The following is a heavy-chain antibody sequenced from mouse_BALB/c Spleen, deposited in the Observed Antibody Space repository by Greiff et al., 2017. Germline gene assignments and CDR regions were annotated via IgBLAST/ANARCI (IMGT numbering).Heavy chain of an antibody. CDR2: IDPANGNT. CDR1: GFNIKDTY. V-gene: IGHV14-3*02. Sequence: EVMLVESGAELVKPGASVKLSCTASGFNIKDTYMHWVKQRPEQGLEWIGRIDPANGNTKYDPKFQGKATITADTSSNTAYLQLSSLTSEDTAVYYCAREAVPYFDYWGQGTTLTVSS. J-gene: IGHJ2*01. CDR3: AREAVPYFDY.